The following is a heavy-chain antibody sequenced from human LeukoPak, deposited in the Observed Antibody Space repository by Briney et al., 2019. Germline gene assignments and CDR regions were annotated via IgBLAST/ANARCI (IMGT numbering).Heavy chain of an antibody. Sequence: GGSLRLSCAASGFTFSSYAMSWVRQAPGKGLEWVSAISGSGGSTYYADSVKGRFTISRDNAKNSLYLQMNSLRAEDTALYYCARDFGRRAYYYYYYMDVWGKGTTVTVSS. CDR2: ISGSGGST. V-gene: IGHV3-23*01. D-gene: IGHD2-15*01. CDR1: GFTFSSYA. J-gene: IGHJ6*03. CDR3: ARDFGRRAYYYYYYMDV.